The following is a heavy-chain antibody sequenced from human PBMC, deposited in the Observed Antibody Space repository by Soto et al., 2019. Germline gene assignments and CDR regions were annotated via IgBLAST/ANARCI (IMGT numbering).Heavy chain of an antibody. J-gene: IGHJ4*02. Sequence: EVPLVESGGGLVKPGGSLRLSCAASGFILSSYSMNWVRQAPGKGLEWVSSISSSSSYIYYADSVKGRFTISRDNAKNSRYLQLNSLRAEDTAVDYWGREWGGDMVRGLIGFDYWGQGTLVTVSS. CDR3: GREWGGDMVRGLIGFDY. CDR2: ISSSSSYI. CDR1: GFILSSYS. V-gene: IGHV3-21*01. D-gene: IGHD3-10*01.